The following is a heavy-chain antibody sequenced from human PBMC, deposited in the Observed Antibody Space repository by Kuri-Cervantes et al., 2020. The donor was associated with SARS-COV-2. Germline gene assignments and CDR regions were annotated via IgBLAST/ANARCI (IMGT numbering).Heavy chain of an antibody. CDR2: IKQDGSEK. D-gene: IGHD2-2*01. CDR1: GFTFSSYW. V-gene: IGHV3-7*01. J-gene: IGHJ4*02. CDR3: AKDRPHAVIVVVPAAISSYFDY. Sequence: GESLKISCAASGFTFSSYWMSWVRQAPGKGLEWVANIKQDGSEKYYVDSVKGRFTISRDNAKNSLYLQMNSLRAEDTAVYYCAKDRPHAVIVVVPAAISSYFDYWGQGTLVTVSS.